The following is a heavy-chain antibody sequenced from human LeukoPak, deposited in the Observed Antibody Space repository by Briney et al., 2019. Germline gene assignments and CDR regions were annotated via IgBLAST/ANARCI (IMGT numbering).Heavy chain of an antibody. V-gene: IGHV4-39*01. J-gene: IGHJ5*02. CDR2: IYYSGST. CDR3: ASGHYGDYVVWFDP. CDR1: GGSISSSSYY. D-gene: IGHD4-17*01. Sequence: SETLSLTCTVSGGSISSSSYYWGWIRQPPGKGLEWIGSIYYSGSTYYNPSLKSRVTISVDASKNQFSLKLSSVTAADTAVYYCASGHYGDYVVWFDPWGQGTLVTVSS.